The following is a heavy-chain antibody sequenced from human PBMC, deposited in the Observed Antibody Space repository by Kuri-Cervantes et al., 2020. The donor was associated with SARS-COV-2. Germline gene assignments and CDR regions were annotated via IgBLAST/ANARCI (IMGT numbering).Heavy chain of an antibody. CDR2: INPSGGGT. CDR1: GYTFTSNY. D-gene: IGHD6-13*01. Sequence: ASVKVSCKASGYTFTSNYIRGVRQAPGQGPEWMGAINPSGGGTTYARKFQGRVTMTRDTSTSTVYMDLSSLTSEDTAVYYCAKVGSWRQYDYWGQGTLVTVSS. J-gene: IGHJ4*02. CDR3: AKVGSWRQYDY. V-gene: IGHV1-46*01.